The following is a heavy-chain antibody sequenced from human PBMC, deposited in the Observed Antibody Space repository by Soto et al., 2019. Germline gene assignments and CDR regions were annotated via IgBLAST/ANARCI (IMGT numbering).Heavy chain of an antibody. J-gene: IGHJ6*02. Sequence: ASVKVSCKASGYTFTSYGISWVRQAPGQGLEWMGWISAYNGNTNYAQKLQGRVTMTTDTSTSTAYMELRSLRSDDTAVYYCARDTIFGVVIIGYYGMDVWGQGTTVTVSS. CDR2: ISAYNGNT. CDR1: GYTFTSYG. V-gene: IGHV1-18*01. CDR3: ARDTIFGVVIIGYYGMDV. D-gene: IGHD3-3*01.